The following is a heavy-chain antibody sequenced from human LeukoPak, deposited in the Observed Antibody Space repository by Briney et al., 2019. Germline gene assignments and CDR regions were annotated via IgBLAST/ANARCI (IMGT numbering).Heavy chain of an antibody. V-gene: IGHV3-23*01. CDR2: ITTNGRST. D-gene: IGHD4/OR15-4a*01. CDR1: GFTFSNYA. J-gene: IGHJ4*02. Sequence: AGGSLRLSCAASGFTFSNYAMSWVRQAPGKGLEWVSAITTNGRSTYYADSVKGRFTISRDNSKDTLYLQMNNLRAEDTALYYCAKEVLGYFDFWGQGTQVTVSS. CDR3: AKEVLGYFDF.